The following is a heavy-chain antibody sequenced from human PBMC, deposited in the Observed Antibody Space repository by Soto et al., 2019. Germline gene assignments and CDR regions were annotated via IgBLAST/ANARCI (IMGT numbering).Heavy chain of an antibody. CDR3: ARAFPEDANWYFEL. CDR1: GGTCSSYS. J-gene: IGHJ2*01. CDR2: IIPIFGTA. V-gene: IGHV1-69*13. Sequence: ASVKVSCKASGGTCSSYSISWVRQAPGQRLEWMGGIIPIFGTANYAQKFQGRVTITADESTSTAYMELSSLRSEDTAVYYCARAFPEDANWYFELWGRGTLVTVSS.